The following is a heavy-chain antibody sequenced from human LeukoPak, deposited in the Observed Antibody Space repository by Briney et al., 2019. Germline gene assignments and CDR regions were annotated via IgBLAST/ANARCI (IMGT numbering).Heavy chain of an antibody. CDR2: ISVGSGSGST. J-gene: IGHJ3*02. CDR1: GFTFSSYA. D-gene: IGHD1-26*01. Sequence: GGSLRLSCAASGFTFSSYAMTWVRQAPGKGLEWVSSISVGSGSGSTYYADSVKGRFTISRDNSKNTLYLQMNSLRAEDTAVYYCATFGSYEAFDIWGQGTMVTVSS. CDR3: ATFGSYEAFDI. V-gene: IGHV3-23*01.